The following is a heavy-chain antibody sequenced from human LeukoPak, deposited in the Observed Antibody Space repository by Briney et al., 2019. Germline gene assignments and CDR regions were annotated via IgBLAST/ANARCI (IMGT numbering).Heavy chain of an antibody. CDR3: TRNSRDGYNHVN. CDR1: GFTFGDYA. V-gene: IGHV3-49*03. J-gene: IGHJ4*02. D-gene: IGHD5-24*01. Sequence: PGGSLRLSCTTSGFTFGDYAMTWFRQAPGKGLEWVGFIRSKPYGGTTEYAAAVKDRFTISRDESKSIAYLQMNSLRTEDTAVYYCTRNSRDGYNHVNWGQGTLVTVSS. CDR2: IRSKPYGGTT.